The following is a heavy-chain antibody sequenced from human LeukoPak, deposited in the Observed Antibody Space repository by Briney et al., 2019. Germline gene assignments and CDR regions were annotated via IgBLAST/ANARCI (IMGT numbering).Heavy chain of an antibody. CDR2: ISSSSSYI. V-gene: IGHV3-21*01. CDR1: GFNFSSYG. J-gene: IGHJ4*02. Sequence: GGSLRLSCAASGFNFSSYGMHWVRQAPGKGLEWVSSISSSSSYIYYADSVKGRFTISRDNAKNSLYLQMNSLRAEDTAVYYCARHTSGRWYFDYWGQGTLVTVSS. D-gene: IGHD1-26*01. CDR3: ARHTSGRWYFDY.